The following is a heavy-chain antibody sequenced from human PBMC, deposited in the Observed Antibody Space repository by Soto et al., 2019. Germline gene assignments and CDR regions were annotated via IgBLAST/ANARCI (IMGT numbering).Heavy chain of an antibody. Sequence: PGGSLRLSCAASGFTVSSNYMSWVRQAPGKGLEWVSVIYSGGSTYYADSVKGRFTISRGNSKNTLYLQMNSLRAEDTAVYYCARECGEISGYDYYFDYWGQGTLVTVSS. V-gene: IGHV3-66*01. CDR1: GFTVSSNY. CDR2: IYSGGST. CDR3: ARECGEISGYDYYFDY. J-gene: IGHJ4*02. D-gene: IGHD5-12*01.